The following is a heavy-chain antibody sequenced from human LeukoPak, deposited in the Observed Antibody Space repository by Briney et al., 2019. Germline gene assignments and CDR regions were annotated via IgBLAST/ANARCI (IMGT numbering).Heavy chain of an antibody. Sequence: SETLSLTCTVSGDSISSSSYSWGWIRQPPGKGLEWIATMYFSGSTSYNPSLKSRVTIFVDTSKNRFSLQLRSVTAADTAVYYCARQSGNTYAPLDYWGQGTRVTVSS. V-gene: IGHV4-39*01. J-gene: IGHJ4*02. CDR2: MYFSGST. CDR3: ARQSGNTYAPLDY. CDR1: GDSISSSSYS. D-gene: IGHD2-2*01.